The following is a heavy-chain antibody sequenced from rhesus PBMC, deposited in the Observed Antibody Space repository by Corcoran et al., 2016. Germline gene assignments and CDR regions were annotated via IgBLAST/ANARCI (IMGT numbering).Heavy chain of an antibody. V-gene: IGHV3S16*01. CDR3: TSDGEQRLVRLWNYFDY. Sequence: EVQLVESGGGLVQPGGSLRLSCAASGFTFSRYGMSGVRQARGKGLGWVASISITSSYIYNAYSVKGRFTISRDNAKNSLSLQMNSLRAEDTAVYYCTSDGEQRLVRLWNYFDYWGQGVLVTVSS. CDR2: ISITSSYI. CDR1: GFTFSRYG. D-gene: IGHD6S26*01. J-gene: IGHJ4*01.